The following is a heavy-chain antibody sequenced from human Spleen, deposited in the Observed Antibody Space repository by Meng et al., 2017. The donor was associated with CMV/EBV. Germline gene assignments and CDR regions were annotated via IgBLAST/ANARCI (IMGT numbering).Heavy chain of an antibody. V-gene: IGHV1-2*02. D-gene: IGHD2-2*01. Sequence: ASVKVSCKASGYTFTGYYMHWVRQAPGQGPEWMGWINPNSGVTNYAQRFQGRVTMTRDTSISTAYMDLSRLRFDDTAVYYCTRAGTQSDIVVVPAVLNNYHGMDVWGQGTTVTVSS. CDR3: TRAGTQSDIVVVPAVLNNYHGMDV. CDR2: INPNSGVT. CDR1: GYTFTGYY. J-gene: IGHJ6*02.